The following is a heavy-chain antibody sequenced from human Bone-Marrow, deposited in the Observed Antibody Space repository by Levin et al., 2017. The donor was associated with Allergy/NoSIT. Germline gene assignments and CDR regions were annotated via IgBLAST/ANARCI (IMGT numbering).Heavy chain of an antibody. J-gene: IGHJ4*02. CDR3: ARAPAGKYFDY. D-gene: IGHD4-23*01. CDR2: IYKDGST. CDR1: GFTVSSHY. Sequence: GESLKISCAASGFTVSSHYMSWVRQAPGKGLEWVSIIYKDGSTYYADSVKGRFTISRDNSKNTLYLQMNSLRAEDTAVYYCARAPAGKYFDYWGQGALVTDSS. V-gene: IGHV3-66*01.